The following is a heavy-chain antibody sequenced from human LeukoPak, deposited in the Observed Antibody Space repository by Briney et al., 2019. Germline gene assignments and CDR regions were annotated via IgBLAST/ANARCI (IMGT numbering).Heavy chain of an antibody. CDR3: ARTLDYYDSSGYYSDY. D-gene: IGHD3-22*01. V-gene: IGHV1-2*02. J-gene: IGHJ4*02. CDR2: INPNSGGT. CDR1: GYTFTGYY. Sequence: ASVKVSCKASGYTFTGYYMHWVRQAPGQGLEWMGWINPNSGGTNYAQKFQGRVTMTGDTSISTAYMELSRLRSDDTAVYYCARTLDYYDSSGYYSDYWGQGTLVTVSS.